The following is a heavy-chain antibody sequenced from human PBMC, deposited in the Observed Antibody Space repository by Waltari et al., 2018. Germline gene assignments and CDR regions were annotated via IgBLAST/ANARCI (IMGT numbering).Heavy chain of an antibody. J-gene: IGHJ1*01. Sequence: QVQLVQSGAEVKKPGASVKVSCKASGYTFTGYYMHWVRQAPGQGLEWGGWVNPNSGGTNYARKVQGRVTMTRETSISTAYMELSRLRSDDTAVYYCARAGGRGPGYFQHWGQGTLVTVSS. CDR1: GYTFTGYY. CDR3: ARAGGRGPGYFQH. V-gene: IGHV1-2*02. D-gene: IGHD2-15*01. CDR2: VNPNSGGT.